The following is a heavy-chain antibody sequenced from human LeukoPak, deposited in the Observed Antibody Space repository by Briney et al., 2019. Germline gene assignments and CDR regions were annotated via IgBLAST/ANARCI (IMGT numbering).Heavy chain of an antibody. J-gene: IGHJ4*02. CDR2: ISYDGSNK. CDR3: AKGGLDFDY. Sequence: GGSLRLSCAASGFTFSSYGMHWVRQAPGKGLEWVAVISYDGSNKYYADSVKGRFTISRDNSKNTLYLQMNSRRAEDTAVYYCAKGGLDFDYWVQGALATVSS. CDR1: GFTFSSYG. V-gene: IGHV3-30*18.